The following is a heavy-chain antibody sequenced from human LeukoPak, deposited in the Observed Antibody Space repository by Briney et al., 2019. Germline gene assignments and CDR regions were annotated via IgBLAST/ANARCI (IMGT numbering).Heavy chain of an antibody. V-gene: IGHV1-3*01. D-gene: IGHD6-13*01. CDR1: GYTFTSYA. J-gene: IGHJ6*02. Sequence: GASVKVSCKASGYTFTSYAMHWVRQAPGQRLEWMGWINAGNGNTKYSQKFQGRVTITRDTSASTAYMELSSLRSEDTAVYYCARMVVAAAGTNYYYGMDVWGQGTTVTVSS. CDR2: INAGNGNT. CDR3: ARMVVAAAGTNYYYGMDV.